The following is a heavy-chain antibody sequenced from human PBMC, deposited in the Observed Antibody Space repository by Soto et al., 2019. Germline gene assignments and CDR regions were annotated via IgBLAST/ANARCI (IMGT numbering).Heavy chain of an antibody. CDR1: VGSISVYY. CDR2: VYDNGRP. D-gene: IGHD2-21*01. J-gene: IGHJ6*02. V-gene: IGHV4-59*03. Sequence: PSETLSLTCTISVGSISVYYWSLIRQSPRQGLEWIGYVYDNGRPYYSPSLKSRVTISADTSKSQFYLRLNSATAADTAVYYCASSAGHPGDFFYDNGMDVRGQGTTVTVSS. CDR3: ASSAGHPGDFFYDNGMDV.